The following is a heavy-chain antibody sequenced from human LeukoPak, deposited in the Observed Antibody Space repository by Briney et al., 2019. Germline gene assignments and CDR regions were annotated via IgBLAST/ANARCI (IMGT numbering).Heavy chain of an antibody. CDR1: GGSIGSYY. J-gene: IGHJ4*02. CDR2: IFDSGST. V-gene: IGHV4-59*08. Sequence: SETLSLTCTVSGGSIGSYYWSWVRQPPGKGLEWIGYIFDSGSTSYKPALKSRVTISLDTSKIQFSLRPGSATGADTAVYYCARHDGNGYFFFDIWGQGTLVTVSS. D-gene: IGHD5-24*01. CDR3: ARHDGNGYFFFDI.